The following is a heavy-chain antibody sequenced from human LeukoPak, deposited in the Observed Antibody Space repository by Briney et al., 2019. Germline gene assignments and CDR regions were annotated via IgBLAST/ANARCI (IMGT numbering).Heavy chain of an antibody. J-gene: IGHJ4*02. V-gene: IGHV3-23*01. CDR2: ISGSGGST. CDR1: GSTFSSYA. D-gene: IGHD6-19*01. CDR3: AKDLLVAGAFDY. Sequence: PGGSLRLSCAASGSTFSSYAMSWVRQAPGKGLEWVSAISGSGGSTYYADSVKGRFTISRDNSKNTLYLQMNSLRAEDTAVYYCAKDLLVAGAFDYWGQGTLVTVSS.